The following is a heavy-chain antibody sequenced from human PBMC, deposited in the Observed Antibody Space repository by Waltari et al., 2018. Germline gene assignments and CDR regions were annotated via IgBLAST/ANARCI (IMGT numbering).Heavy chain of an antibody. Sequence: EVQLVESGGGLVKPGGSLRLSCAASGFTFSSYSMNWVRQAPGKGLEWASSISSSSSYIYYADSVKGRFTISRDNAKNSLHLQMNSLRAEDTAVYYCARYAPGLLVDYWGQGTLVTVSS. J-gene: IGHJ4*02. D-gene: IGHD1-26*01. V-gene: IGHV3-21*01. CDR1: GFTFSSYS. CDR2: ISSSSSYI. CDR3: ARYAPGLLVDY.